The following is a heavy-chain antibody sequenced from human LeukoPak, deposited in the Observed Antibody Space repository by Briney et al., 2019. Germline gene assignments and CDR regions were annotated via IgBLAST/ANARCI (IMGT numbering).Heavy chain of an antibody. CDR2: IYYSGST. V-gene: IGHV4-39*07. Sequence: SETLSLTCTVSGGSISSSSYYWGWIRQPPGKGLEWIGSIYYSGSTYYNPSLKSRVTISVDTSKNQFSLRLSSVTAADTAVYFCARYWGSSSSPHFDYWGEGTLVTVSS. D-gene: IGHD6-13*01. CDR3: ARYWGSSSSPHFDY. J-gene: IGHJ4*02. CDR1: GGSISSSSYY.